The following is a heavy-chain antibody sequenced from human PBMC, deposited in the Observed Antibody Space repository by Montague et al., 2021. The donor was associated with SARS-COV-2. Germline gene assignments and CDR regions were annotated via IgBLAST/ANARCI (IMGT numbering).Heavy chain of an antibody. CDR2: IKQDGSEK. CDR3: ARDSFFVGDSSADYYYGMDV. D-gene: IGHD3-22*01. J-gene: IGHJ6*02. V-gene: IGHV3-7*01. CDR1: GFPFSSYW. Sequence: YRRLSCAASGFPFSSYWMSWVRQAPGKGLEWVANIKQDGSEKYYVDSVKGRFTISRDNAKNSLYPQMNSLRAEDTAVYYCARDSFFVGDSSADYYYGMDVWGQGTTVTVSS.